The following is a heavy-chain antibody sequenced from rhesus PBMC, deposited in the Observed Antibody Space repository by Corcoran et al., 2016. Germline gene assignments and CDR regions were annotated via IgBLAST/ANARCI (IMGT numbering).Heavy chain of an antibody. CDR2: IDGNSVHT. CDR3: ARNDPLGGY. Sequence: QLQLQESGPAVVKPSETLSLPCAVSGASISSYWWSCIRQPPGTGLEWIGEIDGNSVHTNYSPSVKSRVTISKDASKNQFSLKLISVTAADTALYYCARNDPLGGYLGQGVLVTVSS. J-gene: IGHJ4*01. V-gene: IGHV4-80*01. CDR1: GASISSYW. D-gene: IGHD1-32*01.